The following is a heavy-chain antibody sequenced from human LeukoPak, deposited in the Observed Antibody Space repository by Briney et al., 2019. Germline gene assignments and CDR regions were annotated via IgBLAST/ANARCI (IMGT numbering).Heavy chain of an antibody. D-gene: IGHD3-10*01. V-gene: IGHV3-23*01. CDR2: ISGSGGST. Sequence: GGSLRLSCAASGFTFSSYAMSWVRQAPGKGLEWVSAISGSGGSTYYADSVKGRFTISRDNSKNTLYLQMNSLRAEDTAAYYCAKIRFGELLTTDYWGQGTLVTVSS. J-gene: IGHJ4*02. CDR1: GFTFSSYA. CDR3: AKIRFGELLTTDY.